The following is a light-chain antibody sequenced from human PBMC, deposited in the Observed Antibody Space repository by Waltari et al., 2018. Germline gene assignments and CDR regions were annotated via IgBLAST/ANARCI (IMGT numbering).Light chain of an antibody. CDR2: DVS. Sequence: WYQQHPGNVPRLIIYDVSRGPSGVSNRFIGSKSGITAALAISGLQAEDEGDYFCASYTSSNTGIFGGGTRVTVL. J-gene: IGLJ2*01. CDR3: ASYTSSNTGI. V-gene: IGLV2-14*03.